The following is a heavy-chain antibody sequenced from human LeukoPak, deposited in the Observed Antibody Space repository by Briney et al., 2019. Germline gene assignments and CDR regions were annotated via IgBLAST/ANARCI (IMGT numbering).Heavy chain of an antibody. V-gene: IGHV3-23*01. CDR3: AKDITRWSVGAPQWDY. CDR1: GFTFSNYA. CDR2: LSDSGGST. J-gene: IGHJ4*02. Sequence: PGGSLRLSCAASGFTFSNYAMSWVRQAPGKGLEWVSSLSDSGGSTYYADSVKGRFTISRDNSKNTLYLQMNSLRAEDMALYYCAKDITRWSVGAPQWDYWGQGTLVTVSS. D-gene: IGHD1-26*01.